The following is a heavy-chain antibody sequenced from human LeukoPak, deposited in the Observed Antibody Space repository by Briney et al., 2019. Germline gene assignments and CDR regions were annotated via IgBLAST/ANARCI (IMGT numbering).Heavy chain of an antibody. CDR2: ISGSGGNT. Sequence: GGSLRLSCAASGFTFSSYGMSWVRQAPGKGPEWVSVISGSGGNTYYADSVKGRFTISRDNSKNTLYLQMNSLRAEDTAVYYCAKDPRYCSGGSCFYYYYGMDVWGQGTTVTVSS. CDR1: GFTFSSYG. CDR3: AKDPRYCSGGSCFYYYYGMDV. V-gene: IGHV3-23*01. D-gene: IGHD2-15*01. J-gene: IGHJ6*02.